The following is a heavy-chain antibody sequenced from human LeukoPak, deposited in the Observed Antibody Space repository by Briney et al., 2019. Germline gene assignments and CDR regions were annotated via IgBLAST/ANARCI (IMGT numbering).Heavy chain of an antibody. CDR1: GGSFSGYY. D-gene: IGHD2-2*01. J-gene: IGHJ4*02. CDR2: INHSGST. Sequence: PSETLSLTCAVYGGSFSGYYWSWIRQPPGKGLEWIGEINHSGSTNYNPSLKSQVTISVDTSKNQFSLKLSSVTAADTAVYYCARYDLCSSTSCYGGRYYFDYWGQGTLVTVSS. CDR3: ARYDLCSSTSCYGGRYYFDY. V-gene: IGHV4-34*01.